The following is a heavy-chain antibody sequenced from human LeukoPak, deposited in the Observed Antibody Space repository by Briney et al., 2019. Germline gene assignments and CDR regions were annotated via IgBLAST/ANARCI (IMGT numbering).Heavy chain of an antibody. Sequence: GESLKISCKGSGYSFTSYWIGWVRQMPGKGLEWMGIIYPGDSDTRCSPSFQGQVTISADKSISTAYVQWSSLKASDTAMYYCARQENYYDRSGYGETHYYFDYWGQGTLVTVSS. J-gene: IGHJ4*02. V-gene: IGHV5-51*01. CDR2: IYPGDSDT. D-gene: IGHD3-22*01. CDR3: ARQENYYDRSGYGETHYYFDY. CDR1: GYSFTSYW.